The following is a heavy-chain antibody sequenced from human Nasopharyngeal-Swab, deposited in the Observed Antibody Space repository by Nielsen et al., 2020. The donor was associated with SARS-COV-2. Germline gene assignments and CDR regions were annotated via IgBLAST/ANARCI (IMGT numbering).Heavy chain of an antibody. J-gene: IGHJ4*02. CDR2: INSDGSST. D-gene: IGHD4-17*01. CDR1: GFTFSSYW. Sequence: GESLKISCVASGFTFSSYWMHWVRQAPGKGLVWVSRINSDGSSTSYADSVKGRFTISRDNAKNTLYLQMNSLRAEDTAVYYCARGFADYGDYDFDYWGQGTLVTVSS. CDR3: ARGFADYGDYDFDY. V-gene: IGHV3-74*01.